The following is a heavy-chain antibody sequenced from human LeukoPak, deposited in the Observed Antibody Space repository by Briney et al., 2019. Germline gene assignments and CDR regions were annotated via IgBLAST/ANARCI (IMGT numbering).Heavy chain of an antibody. V-gene: IGHV3-23*01. CDR2: IIDSGGST. CDR1: GFTFSSYA. J-gene: IGHJ4*02. Sequence: GGSLRLSCAASGFTFSSYAMSWVRQAPGKGLEWVSTIIDSGGSTFYADSVKGRFTISRDNSKTTLYLQMNSLRAEDTAVYYCAKRVSSGWYYFDYWGQRTLVTVSS. D-gene: IGHD6-19*01. CDR3: AKRVSSGWYYFDY.